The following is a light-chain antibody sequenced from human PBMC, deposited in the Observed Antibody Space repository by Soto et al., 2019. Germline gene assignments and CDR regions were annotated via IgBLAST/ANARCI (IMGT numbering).Light chain of an antibody. J-gene: IGKJ1*01. V-gene: IGKV3-15*01. CDR2: GAS. CDR1: QSVSNK. Sequence: EIVMTQSPATLSVSPGERATLSCRASQSVSNKLVWYQQKPGQAPRVLIYGASTRATGIPARFSGSGSGTEFTLTISSLQSEDFAVYYCQHYNDWPPTWTFGQGTMVEIK. CDR3: QHYNDWPPTWT.